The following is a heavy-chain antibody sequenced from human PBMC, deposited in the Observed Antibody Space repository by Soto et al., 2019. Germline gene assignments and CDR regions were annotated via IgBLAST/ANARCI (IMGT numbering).Heavy chain of an antibody. Sequence: QVQLVQSGAEVKKPGSSVKVSCKASGGTFSSYTISWVRQAPGQGLEWMGRIIPILGIANYAQKFQGRVTITXDKXTXIAYMELSSLRSEDTAVYYCARDGSSWYDYYYGMDVWGQGTTVTVSS. CDR1: GGTFSSYT. J-gene: IGHJ6*02. CDR3: ARDGSSWYDYYYGMDV. D-gene: IGHD6-13*01. CDR2: IIPILGIA. V-gene: IGHV1-69*08.